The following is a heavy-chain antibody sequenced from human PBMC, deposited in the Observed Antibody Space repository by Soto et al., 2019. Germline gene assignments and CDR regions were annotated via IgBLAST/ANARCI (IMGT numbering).Heavy chain of an antibody. Sequence: PSETLSLTCTVSGGSISSYYWSWIRQPPGKGLEWIGYIYYSGSTNYNPSLKSRVTISVDTSKNQFSLKLSSVTAADTAVYYCARAHDIDYFDYWGRGTLVTVSS. J-gene: IGHJ4*02. CDR2: IYYSGST. D-gene: IGHD3-9*01. CDR3: ARAHDIDYFDY. CDR1: GGSISSYY. V-gene: IGHV4-59*01.